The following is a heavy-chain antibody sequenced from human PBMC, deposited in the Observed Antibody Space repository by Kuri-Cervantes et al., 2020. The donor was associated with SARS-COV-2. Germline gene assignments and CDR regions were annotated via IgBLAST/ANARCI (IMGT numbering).Heavy chain of an antibody. D-gene: IGHD6-6*01. Sequence: GESLKISCTASGFTFGDYAMSWVRQAPGKGLGWVGFIRSKAYGGTTEYAASVKGRFTISRDDSKSIAYLQMNSLKTEDTAVYYCTRELGIAAXYDAFDIWGQGTMVTVSS. CDR2: IRSKAYGGTT. J-gene: IGHJ3*02. CDR1: GFTFGDYA. CDR3: TRELGIAAXYDAFDI. V-gene: IGHV3-49*04.